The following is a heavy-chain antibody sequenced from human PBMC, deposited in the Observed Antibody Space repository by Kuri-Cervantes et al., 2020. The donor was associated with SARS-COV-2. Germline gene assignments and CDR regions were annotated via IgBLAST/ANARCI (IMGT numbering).Heavy chain of an antibody. CDR1: GYTFNIYW. CDR3: ARRPRYCSDTSCYYLDY. V-gene: IGHV5-51*01. Sequence: GGSLRLSCKGSGYTFNIYWIAWVRQMPGKGLEWIGIIWPGDSETRYSPSFQDQVTISGDESINTAYLQWSSLKASDTAIYYCARRPRYCSDTSCYYLDYWGQGTLVTVSS. D-gene: IGHD2-2*01. J-gene: IGHJ4*02. CDR2: IWPGDSET.